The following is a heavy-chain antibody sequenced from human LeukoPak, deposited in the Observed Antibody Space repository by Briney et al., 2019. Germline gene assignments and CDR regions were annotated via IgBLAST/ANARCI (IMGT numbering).Heavy chain of an antibody. CDR2: IYTSGST. CDR3: ARDGLVKWYYFDY. J-gene: IGHJ4*02. D-gene: IGHD2-15*01. V-gene: IGHV4-4*07. Sequence: SETLSLTCTVSGGSISSYYWSWIRQPAGKGLEWIGRIYTSGSTNYNPPLKSRVTMSVDTSKNQFSLKLSSVTAADTAVYYCARDGLVKWYYFDYWGQGTLVTVSS. CDR1: GGSISSYY.